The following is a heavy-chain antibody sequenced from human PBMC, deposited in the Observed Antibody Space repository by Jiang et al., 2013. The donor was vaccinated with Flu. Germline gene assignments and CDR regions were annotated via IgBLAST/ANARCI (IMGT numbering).Heavy chain of an antibody. CDR3: ARSLKGKQWLAGYYFDY. V-gene: IGHV4-59*01. D-gene: IGHD6-19*01. J-gene: IGHJ4*02. Sequence: KPSETLSLTCTVSGGSISSYYWSWIRQPPGKGLEWIGYIYYSGSTNYNPSLKSRVTISVDTSKNQFSLKLSSVTAADTAVYYCARSLKGKQWLAGYYFDYWGQGTLVTVSS. CDR2: IYYSGST. CDR1: GGSISSYY.